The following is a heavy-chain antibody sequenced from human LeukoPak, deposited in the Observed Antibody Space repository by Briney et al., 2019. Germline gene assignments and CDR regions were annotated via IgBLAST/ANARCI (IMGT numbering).Heavy chain of an antibody. CDR1: GFTFSSYG. J-gene: IGHJ4*02. Sequence: GGSLRLSCAASGFTFSSYGMHWVRQAPGKGLEWVAVISYDGSNKYYADSVKGRFTISRDNSKNTLYLQMNSLRAEDTAVYYCARETSLAGFASGLGFNYWGQGILVTVSS. V-gene: IGHV3-30*03. CDR2: ISYDGSNK. CDR3: ARETSLAGFASGLGFNY. D-gene: IGHD6-19*01.